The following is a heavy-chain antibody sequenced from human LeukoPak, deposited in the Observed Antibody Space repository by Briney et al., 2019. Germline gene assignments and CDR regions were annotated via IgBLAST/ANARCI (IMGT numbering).Heavy chain of an antibody. D-gene: IGHD6-19*01. J-gene: IGHJ4*02. Sequence: PSGTLSLTCTVSGGSISSSSYYWGWIRQPPGKGLEWIGTIYYSGSTYYNPSLKSRVTISLDTSKNQFSLKLSSVTAADTAVYYCAREAWLVLDYWGQGTLVTVSS. V-gene: IGHV4-39*07. CDR1: GGSISSSSYY. CDR2: IYYSGST. CDR3: AREAWLVLDY.